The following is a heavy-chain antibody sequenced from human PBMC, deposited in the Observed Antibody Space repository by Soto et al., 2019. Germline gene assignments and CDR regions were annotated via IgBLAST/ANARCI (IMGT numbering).Heavy chain of an antibody. J-gene: IGHJ4*02. D-gene: IGHD5-12*01. Sequence: PGGSLRLACAASGFTFSRYWMSWVRQAPGTGLEWVANIKQDGSERYYVDSVMGRFTISRDNAKSSLYLQMNSLRAEDTDVYYSVRGVKWPYYFVYWGRGTLVTVSS. CDR3: VRGVKWPYYFVY. CDR2: IKQDGSER. CDR1: GFTFSRYW. V-gene: IGHV3-7*01.